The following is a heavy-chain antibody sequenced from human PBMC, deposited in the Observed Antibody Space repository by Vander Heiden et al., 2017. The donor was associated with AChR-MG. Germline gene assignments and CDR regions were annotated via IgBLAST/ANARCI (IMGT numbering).Heavy chain of an antibody. D-gene: IGHD6-19*01. Sequence: QVQLVQSGAEVMKPGSSVKFSCKASVGNFSSYAISWVRQTHEQGIEWMGGIIPNFGTANYAQKFQGRVTITADESTSTAYMELSSLRSEDTAVYYCAEGGRGSSGWYDGFDYWGQGTLVTVSS. CDR1: VGNFSSYA. CDR2: IIPNFGTA. CDR3: AEGGRGSSGWYDGFDY. J-gene: IGHJ4*02. V-gene: IGHV1-69*01.